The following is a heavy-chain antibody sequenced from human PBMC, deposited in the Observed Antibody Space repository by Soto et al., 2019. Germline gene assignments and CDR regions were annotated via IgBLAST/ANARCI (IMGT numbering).Heavy chain of an antibody. CDR2: FYYSGST. CDR1: GGSISSYY. J-gene: IGHJ3*01. V-gene: IGHV4-59*08. CDR3: ARRFDDAFDF. Sequence: QVQLQESGPGLVKPSETLSLTCPVSGGSISSYYWSWIRQPPGKGLEWIGDFYYSGSTNYNPSLTRRVTIAVDTSKNQFSLKLSSVTAADTAVYYCARRFDDAFDFWGQGTMVTVSS.